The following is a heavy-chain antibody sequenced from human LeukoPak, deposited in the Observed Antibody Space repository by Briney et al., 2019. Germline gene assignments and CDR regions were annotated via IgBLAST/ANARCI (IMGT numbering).Heavy chain of an antibody. J-gene: IGHJ5*02. Sequence: SETLSLTCSVSGGSISNYYWSWIRQPAGKGLEWIGRIYTSGSTNYNPSLKSRVTMSVDTSKNQFSLKLSSVTAADTAVYYCARDEYSSSSPWFDPWGQGTLVTVSS. CDR2: IYTSGST. CDR3: ARDEYSSSSPWFDP. CDR1: GGSISNYY. V-gene: IGHV4-4*07. D-gene: IGHD6-6*01.